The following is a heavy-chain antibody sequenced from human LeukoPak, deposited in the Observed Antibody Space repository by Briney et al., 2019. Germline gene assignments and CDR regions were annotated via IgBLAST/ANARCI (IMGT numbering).Heavy chain of an antibody. Sequence: PGGSLRLSCAASGFTVSTNYMSWVRQAPGKGLEWVSVIYSGGGTYYADSVKGRFTISRDHSKNSLYLQMNSLRAEDTAVYYCAELGITMIGGVWGKGTTVTISS. CDR2: IYSGGGT. J-gene: IGHJ6*04. CDR3: AELGITMIGGV. V-gene: IGHV3-66*01. D-gene: IGHD3-10*02. CDR1: GFTVSTNY.